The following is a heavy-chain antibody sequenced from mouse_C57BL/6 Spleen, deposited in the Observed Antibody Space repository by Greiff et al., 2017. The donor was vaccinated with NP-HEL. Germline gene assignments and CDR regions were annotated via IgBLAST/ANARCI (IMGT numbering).Heavy chain of an antibody. V-gene: IGHV5-6*01. J-gene: IGHJ3*01. CDR1: GFTFSSYG. Sequence: EVKLVESGGDLVKPGGSLKLSCAASGFTFSSYGMSWVRQTPDKRLEWVATISSGGSYTYYPDSVKGRFTISRDNAKNTLYLQMSSLKSEDTAMYYCARHSDDGYWFAYWGQGTLVTVSA. D-gene: IGHD2-3*01. CDR2: ISSGGSYT. CDR3: ARHSDDGYWFAY.